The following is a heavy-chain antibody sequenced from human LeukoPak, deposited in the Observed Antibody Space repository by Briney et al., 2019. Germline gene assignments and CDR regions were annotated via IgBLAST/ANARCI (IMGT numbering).Heavy chain of an antibody. CDR2: LSGSGGST. D-gene: IGHD3-3*01. CDR1: GFMCSSQA. J-gene: IGHJ6*03. V-gene: IGHV3-23*01. CDR3: AKDGKTSITGVSVPGSHYYMDV. Sequence: PGGSRRLSWVTAGFMCSSQAMGWVRQAPGKGLEWVAGLSGSGGSTYYVDSVKGRLTNARDNPKTTVYLQTASLRAEDTAVYYCAKDGKTSITGVSVPGSHYYMDVWGNGTPVTVSS.